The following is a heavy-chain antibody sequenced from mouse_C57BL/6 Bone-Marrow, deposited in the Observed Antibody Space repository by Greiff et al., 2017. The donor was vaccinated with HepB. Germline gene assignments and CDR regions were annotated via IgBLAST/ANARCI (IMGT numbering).Heavy chain of an antibody. Sequence: VQLQESGAELVKPGASVKLSCYASAYTFSSYWMHWVKQRPGQGLEWIGYINPSCGYTKYNQKFKDKATLIAVKSSSTAYMQLSSLTYEDSAVYYCARDYGSSYGGYWYFDVWGTGTTVTVSS. CDR3: ARDYGSSYGGYWYFDV. CDR1: AYTFSSYW. CDR2: INPSCGYT. J-gene: IGHJ1*03. D-gene: IGHD1-1*01. V-gene: IGHV1-7*01.